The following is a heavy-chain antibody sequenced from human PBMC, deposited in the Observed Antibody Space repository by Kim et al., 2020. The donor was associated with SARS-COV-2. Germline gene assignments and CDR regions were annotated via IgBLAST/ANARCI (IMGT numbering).Heavy chain of an antibody. J-gene: IGHJ4*02. Sequence: GGSLRLSCAASGFTFGSHTMSWVRQAPGKGLEWVSTIGGSGGSIYYADSVKGRFTISRDNSKNTLYLQMNSLRGDDTAVYYCAKLVGAGGLDYWGQGALVTVSS. CDR1: GFTFGSHT. D-gene: IGHD1-26*01. CDR2: IGGSGGSI. V-gene: IGHV3-23*01. CDR3: AKLVGAGGLDY.